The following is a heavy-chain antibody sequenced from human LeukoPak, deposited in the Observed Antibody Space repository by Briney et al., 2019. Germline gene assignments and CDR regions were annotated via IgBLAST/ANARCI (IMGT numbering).Heavy chain of an antibody. CDR2: INQDGSEK. J-gene: IGHJ5*01. Sequence: PGGSLRLSCAASGFTFSTYCMSWVRQAPGKGLEWVANINQDGSEKYYVDSVTGRFTISRDNSKNTLYLQMHSLRAEDTAVYYCAKEGPLGDNWFDSWGQGTLVTVSS. CDR3: AKEGPLGDNWFDS. D-gene: IGHD3-16*01. V-gene: IGHV3-7*01. CDR1: GFTFSTYC.